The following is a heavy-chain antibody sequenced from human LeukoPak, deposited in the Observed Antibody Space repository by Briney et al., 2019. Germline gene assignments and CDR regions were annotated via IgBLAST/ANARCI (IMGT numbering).Heavy chain of an antibody. D-gene: IGHD6-25*01. Sequence: SETLSLTCTVSGVSISSYYWSWIRQPPGKGLEWIGYIYYSGSTNYNPSLKSRVTISVDTSKNQFSLKLSSVTAADTAVYYCARDVSSGLGPYAFDIWGQGTMVTVSS. CDR2: IYYSGST. J-gene: IGHJ3*02. V-gene: IGHV4-59*01. CDR1: GVSISSYY. CDR3: ARDVSSGLGPYAFDI.